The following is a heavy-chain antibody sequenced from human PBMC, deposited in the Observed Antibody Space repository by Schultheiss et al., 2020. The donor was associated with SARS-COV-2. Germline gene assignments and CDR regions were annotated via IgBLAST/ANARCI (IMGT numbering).Heavy chain of an antibody. Sequence: GGSLRLSCAASGFTFSSYGMHWVRQAPGKGLEWVSVIWYDGSNKYYADSVKGRFTISRDNSKNTLYLQMNSPRAEDTAVYYCAREDYGDYGVVDYWGQGTLVTVSS. D-gene: IGHD4-17*01. V-gene: IGHV3-33*01. J-gene: IGHJ4*02. CDR3: AREDYGDYGVVDY. CDR1: GFTFSSYG. CDR2: IWYDGSNK.